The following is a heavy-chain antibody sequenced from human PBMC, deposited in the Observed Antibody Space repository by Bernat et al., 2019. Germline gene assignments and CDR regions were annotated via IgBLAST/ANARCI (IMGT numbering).Heavy chain of an antibody. CDR3: AGGYYFGDY. V-gene: IGHV3-33*01. D-gene: IGHD3-22*01. J-gene: IGHJ4*02. Sequence: QVQLVESGGGVVQPGRSLRLSCAASGFTFSSYGMHWVRQAPGKGLEWVAVIWYDGSNKYYADSVKGRFTISRDNSKNTLYLQMNSLRVEDTAVYYCAGGYYFGDYWGQGTLATVSS. CDR1: GFTFSSYG. CDR2: IWYDGSNK.